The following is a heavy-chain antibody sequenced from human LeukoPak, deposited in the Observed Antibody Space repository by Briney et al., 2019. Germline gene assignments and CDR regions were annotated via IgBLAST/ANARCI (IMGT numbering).Heavy chain of an antibody. Sequence: SVTVSCKASVGTFSSYAISWVRQAPGQGLEWVGRIIPIFGTANYAQKFQGRVTITTDESTSTAYMELSSLRSEDTAVYYCARECLALGYGGPFDYWGQGTLVTVSS. CDR1: VGTFSSYA. CDR2: IIPIFGTA. CDR3: ARECLALGYGGPFDY. J-gene: IGHJ4*02. V-gene: IGHV1-69*05. D-gene: IGHD5-12*01.